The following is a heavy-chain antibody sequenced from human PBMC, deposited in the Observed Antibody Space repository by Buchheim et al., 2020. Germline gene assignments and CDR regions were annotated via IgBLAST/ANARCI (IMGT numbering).Heavy chain of an antibody. J-gene: IGHJ4*02. CDR2: ISSGGSTT. CDR3: ARDLRRDDY. V-gene: IGHV3-48*03. CDR1: GFTFSSYE. Sequence: EVQLVESGGGLVQPGGSLRLSCAASGFTFSSYEMNWVRQAPGKGLEWVSYISSGGSTTYYADSVKGRFTFSRDNAENSLYLQMNSLRAGDTAIYYCARDLRRDDYWGQGTL.